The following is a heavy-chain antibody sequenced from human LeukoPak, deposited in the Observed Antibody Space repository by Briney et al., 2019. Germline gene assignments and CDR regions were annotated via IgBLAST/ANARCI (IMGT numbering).Heavy chain of an antibody. Sequence: GGSLRLSCTASGFTFSSYWMSWVRQAPGKGLEWVANIKQDGSEKDYVDSVRGRFTISRDNPKNSLYLQMNSLRAEDTAVYYCARYCGGDCYGMDVWGQGTTVTVSS. CDR3: ARYCGGDCYGMDV. CDR2: IKQDGSEK. V-gene: IGHV3-7*01. CDR1: GFTFSSYW. J-gene: IGHJ6*02. D-gene: IGHD2-21*02.